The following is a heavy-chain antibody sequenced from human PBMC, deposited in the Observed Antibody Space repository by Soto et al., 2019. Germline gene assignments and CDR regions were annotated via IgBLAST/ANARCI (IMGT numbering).Heavy chain of an antibody. J-gene: IGHJ4*02. CDR2: ITPYNGKT. Sequence: VASVKVSCKASGYTFITYGVTWVRQAPGQGLEWMGWITPYNGKTHYAQKFQDRVTMTTDTAATTAYMELRSLTSDDSAMYFCARDTSHYFDHWGQGTLVTVSS. V-gene: IGHV1-18*01. CDR1: GYTFITYG. CDR3: ARDTSHYFDH. D-gene: IGHD2-2*01.